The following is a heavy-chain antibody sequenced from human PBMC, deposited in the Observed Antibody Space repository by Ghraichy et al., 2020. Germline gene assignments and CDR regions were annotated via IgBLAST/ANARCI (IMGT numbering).Heavy chain of an antibody. V-gene: IGHV1-18*01. CDR3: ARDLRRGWELLTRLHLFDY. D-gene: IGHD1-26*01. CDR1: GYTFTSYG. CDR2: ISAYNGNT. Sequence: ASVKVSCKASGYTFTSYGISWVRQAPGQGLEWMGWISAYNGNTNYAQKLQGRVTMTTDTSTSTAYMELRSLRSDDTAVYYCARDLRRGWELLTRLHLFDYWGQGTLVTVSS. J-gene: IGHJ4*02.